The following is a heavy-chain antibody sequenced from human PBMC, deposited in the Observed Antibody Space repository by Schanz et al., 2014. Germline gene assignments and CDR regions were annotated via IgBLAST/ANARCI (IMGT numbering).Heavy chain of an antibody. CDR3: AREEGWGIAAAGPKHYYYGMDV. V-gene: IGHV3-21*01. CDR2: ISSSSSYL. D-gene: IGHD6-25*01. Sequence: EVQLVESGGGFVQPGGSLGLSCVVSGFTVSSYSLNWVRQAPGKGLEWVSSISSSSSYLYYADSVKGRFTISRDNAKNSLYRQMNSQRAEDTAVDYCAREEGWGIAAAGPKHYYYGMDVWGQGTTVTVSS. CDR1: GFTVSSYS. J-gene: IGHJ6*02.